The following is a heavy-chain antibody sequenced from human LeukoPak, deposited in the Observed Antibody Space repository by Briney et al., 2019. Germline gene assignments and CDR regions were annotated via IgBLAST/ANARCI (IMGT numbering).Heavy chain of an antibody. CDR1: GFTFSSYA. V-gene: IGHV3-30*01. CDR3: ARDSYYDSSDYFIDAFDI. D-gene: IGHD3-22*01. CDR2: ISYDGSNK. J-gene: IGHJ3*02. Sequence: GRSLRLSCAASGFTFSSYAMHWVRQAPGKGLEWVAVISYDGSNKYYADSVKGRFTISRDNSKNTLYLQMNSLRAEDTAVYYCARDSYYDSSDYFIDAFDIWGQGTMVTVSS.